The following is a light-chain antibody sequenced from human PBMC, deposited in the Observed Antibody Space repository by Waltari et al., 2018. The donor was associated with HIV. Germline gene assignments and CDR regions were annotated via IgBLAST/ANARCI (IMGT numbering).Light chain of an antibody. CDR1: QSISSY. Sequence: DVQLTQSPTSLSAFVGDRVTIPCRTSQSISSYLNWYQQKSGKAPKLLIYDASSLSSGVPSRFRGSGSGTDFTLTIISLQPDDLATYYCQQSHSSPSGTFGQGTRVEMK. J-gene: IGKJ1*01. V-gene: IGKV1-39*01. CDR2: DAS. CDR3: QQSHSSPSGT.